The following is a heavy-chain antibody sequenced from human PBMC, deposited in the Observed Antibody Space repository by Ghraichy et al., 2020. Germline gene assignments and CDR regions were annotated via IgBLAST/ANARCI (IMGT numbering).Heavy chain of an antibody. D-gene: IGHD3-10*01. Sequence: GGSLRLSCAASGFTFSSYAMSWVRQAPGKGLEWVSSIGSGGGRTDYADSIKGRFTVARDNSKNSLYLQMNSLRAEDTAVYYCAKDGGNYGSGMETFDFWGQGTLVTVSS. CDR2: IGSGGGRT. CDR1: GFTFSSYA. V-gene: IGHV3-23*01. CDR3: AKDGGNYGSGMETFDF. J-gene: IGHJ4*02.